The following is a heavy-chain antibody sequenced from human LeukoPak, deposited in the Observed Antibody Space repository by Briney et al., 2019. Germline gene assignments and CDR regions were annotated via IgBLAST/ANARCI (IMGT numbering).Heavy chain of an antibody. CDR3: ARDQLVAAALGY. D-gene: IGHD2-15*01. CDR1: GGSISSYY. Sequence: SEALSLTCSVSGGSISSYYWSWIRQPPGKGVEWIGYIYYSGSTNYNPSLRSRVTISVDTSKNQFSLKLSSVTAADTAVYYCARDQLVAAALGYWGQGTLVTVSS. J-gene: IGHJ4*02. V-gene: IGHV4-59*12. CDR2: IYYSGST.